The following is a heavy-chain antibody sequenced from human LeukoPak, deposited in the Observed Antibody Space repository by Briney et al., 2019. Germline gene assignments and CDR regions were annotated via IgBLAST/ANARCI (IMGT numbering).Heavy chain of an antibody. CDR1: GFTFDYYG. J-gene: IGHJ3*01. Sequence: PGGSLRLSCAASGFTFDYYGMSWVRQAPGKGLEWVSGINWSGGRTAYADSVKGRFTISRDNAKNSLYLQMNSLTADDTAFYYCARESSSSWRDAFDVWGQGTMVTVS. D-gene: IGHD6-6*01. CDR3: ARESSSSWRDAFDV. CDR2: INWSGGRT. V-gene: IGHV3-20*04.